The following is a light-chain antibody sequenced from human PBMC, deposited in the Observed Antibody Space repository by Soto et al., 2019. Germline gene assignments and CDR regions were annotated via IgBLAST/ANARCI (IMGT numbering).Light chain of an antibody. CDR1: SSDVGGYNY. J-gene: IGLJ1*01. CDR3: SSYAGSNNYV. CDR2: EVS. Sequence: QSALTQPPSASGSRGQSVTISCTGTSSDVGGYNYVSWYQQHPGKGPKLIIYEVSRRPSGVPDRFSGSKSGNTASLTVAGLQAEDEADYYCSSYAGSNNYVFGTGTKVTVL. V-gene: IGLV2-8*01.